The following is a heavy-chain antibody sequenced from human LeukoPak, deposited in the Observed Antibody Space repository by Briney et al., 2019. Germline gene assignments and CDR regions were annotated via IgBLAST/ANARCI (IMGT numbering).Heavy chain of an antibody. J-gene: IGHJ2*01. CDR3: ARHPGKVTNDWYFDL. CDR1: GYTFTGYY. CDR2: INPNSGGT. Sequence: GASVKVSCKASGYTFTGYYMHWVRQAPGQGLEWMGWINPNSGGTNYAQTFQGRVTMTRDTSITTAYMELSRLSSDDTAVYYCARHPGKVTNDWYFDLWGRGTLVTVSS. V-gene: IGHV1-2*02. D-gene: IGHD4-23*01.